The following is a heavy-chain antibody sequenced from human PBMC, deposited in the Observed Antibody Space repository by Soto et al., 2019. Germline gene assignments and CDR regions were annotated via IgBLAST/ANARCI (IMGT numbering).Heavy chain of an antibody. CDR1: GFSLSNARMG. CDR3: AWTPPNYAPGAFDY. D-gene: IGHD2-2*01. Sequence: SGPTLVNPTETLTLTCTVSGFSLSNARMGVSWKRQPPWKALEWLAHIFSNDEKSYSTSLKSRLTISKDTSKSQVVLTMTNMDPVDTATYYCAWTPPNYAPGAFDYWGQGTLVTVSS. V-gene: IGHV2-26*01. CDR2: IFSNDEK. J-gene: IGHJ4*02.